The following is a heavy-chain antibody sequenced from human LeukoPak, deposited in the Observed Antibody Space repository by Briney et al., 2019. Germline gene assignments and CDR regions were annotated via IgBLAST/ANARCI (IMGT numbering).Heavy chain of an antibody. CDR3: ARESSGYYGSYFDY. Sequence: TPSETLSLTCTVSGGSISSYYWSWIRQLPGKGLEWIGYIYYSGSTNYNPSLKSRVTISVDTSKNQFSLKLSSVTAADTAVYYCARESSGYYGSYFDYWGQGTLVTVSS. CDR2: IYYSGST. J-gene: IGHJ4*02. V-gene: IGHV4-59*01. CDR1: GGSISSYY. D-gene: IGHD3-22*01.